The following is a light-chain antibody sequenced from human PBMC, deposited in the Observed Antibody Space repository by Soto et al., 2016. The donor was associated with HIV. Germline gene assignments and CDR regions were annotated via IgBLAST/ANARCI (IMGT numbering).Light chain of an antibody. CDR2: AAS. CDR1: QGISNS. J-gene: IGKJ1*01. CDR3: QQYYSTPWT. Sequence: DIQMTQSPSSLSASVGDRVTITCRASQGISNSLAWYQQEPGKAPKLLLYAASRLESGVPSRFSGSGSGAHFTISISSLQPEDFATYYCQQYYSTPWTFGQGTKVEIK. V-gene: IGKV1-NL1*01.